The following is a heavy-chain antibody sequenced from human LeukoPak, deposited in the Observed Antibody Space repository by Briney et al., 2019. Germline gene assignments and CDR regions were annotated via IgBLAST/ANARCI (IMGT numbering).Heavy chain of an antibody. CDR2: ISSNGGYT. J-gene: IGHJ4*02. CDR3: VKAPVAVAGTGFDY. Sequence: RGSLRLSCSDSRFTFSSFAMYWVRQAPGKGLEYVSGISSNGGYTYYADSVKGRFTISRDNSKNTLYLQMSSLRADDTAVYYCVKAPVAVAGTGFDYWGQGTQVTVSS. D-gene: IGHD6-19*01. V-gene: IGHV3-64D*06. CDR1: RFTFSSFA.